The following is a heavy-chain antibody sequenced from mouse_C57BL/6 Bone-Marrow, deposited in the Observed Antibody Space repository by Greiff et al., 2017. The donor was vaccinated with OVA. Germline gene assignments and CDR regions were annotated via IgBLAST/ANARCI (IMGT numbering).Heavy chain of an antibody. CDR1: GYTFTSYW. Sequence: VQLQQPGAELVRPGSSVKLSCKASGYTFTSYWMDRVKQRPGQGLEWIGNIYPSDSETHYNQKFKDKATLTVDKSSSTAYMQLSSLTSEDSAVYYCARSGGYGNYEFAYWGQGTLVTVSA. V-gene: IGHV1-61*01. D-gene: IGHD2-1*01. CDR2: IYPSDSET. J-gene: IGHJ3*01. CDR3: ARSGGYGNYEFAY.